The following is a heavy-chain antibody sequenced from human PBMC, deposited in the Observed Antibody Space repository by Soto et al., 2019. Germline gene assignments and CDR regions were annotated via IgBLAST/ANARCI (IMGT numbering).Heavy chain of an antibody. CDR3: ARDVGYGLIDY. CDR1: GYTFTSYG. J-gene: IGHJ4*02. D-gene: IGHD5-18*01. V-gene: IGHV1-18*01. Sequence: QVQLVQSGAEVKKPGASVKVSCKASGYTFTSYGISWVRQAPGQGLEWMGWINAYNGNTNYAQKFQGRVTMTTDASTSTAYMERRSLRSAGTAVYYCARDVGYGLIDYWGQGTLVTVSS. CDR2: INAYNGNT.